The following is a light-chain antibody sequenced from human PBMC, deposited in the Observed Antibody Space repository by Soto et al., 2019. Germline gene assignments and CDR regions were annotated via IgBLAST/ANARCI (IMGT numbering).Light chain of an antibody. CDR2: EVS. CDR1: SSDVGGYEY. V-gene: IGLV2-14*01. CDR3: TSYTSSSTLV. J-gene: IGLJ7*01. Sequence: QSVPTQPASVSGSPGQSITISCTGTSSDVGGYEYVSWYQHQSGRAPKPMIYEVSNRPSGVSDRFSGSKSGNTASLTISGLQADDEADYYCTSYTSSSTLVFGGGTQLTVL.